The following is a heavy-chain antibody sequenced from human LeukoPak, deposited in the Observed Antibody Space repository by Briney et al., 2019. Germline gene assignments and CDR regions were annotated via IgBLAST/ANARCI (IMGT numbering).Heavy chain of an antibody. V-gene: IGHV4-34*01. Sequence: SETLSLTCAVYGGSFSGYFGSWIRQPPGKGLEWIGEISHSGSTNYNPSLKSRVTISVDTSKMQFSLKLSSVTAADTAVYYCARQDYYDSSGHNWFDPWGQGTLVTVSS. CDR3: ARQDYYDSSGHNWFDP. J-gene: IGHJ5*02. CDR1: GGSFSGYF. D-gene: IGHD3-22*01. CDR2: ISHSGST.